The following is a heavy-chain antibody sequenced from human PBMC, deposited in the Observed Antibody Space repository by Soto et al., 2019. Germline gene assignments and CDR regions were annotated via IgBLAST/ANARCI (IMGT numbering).Heavy chain of an antibody. CDR1: GGSISSYY. CDR3: AGGTRDYDFWSGRGYYGMDV. D-gene: IGHD3-3*01. J-gene: IGHJ6*02. CDR2: IYTSGST. V-gene: IGHV4-4*07. Sequence: AETLSLTCTVSGGSISSYYWSWIRQPAGKGLEWIGRIYTSGSTNYNPSLKSRVTMSVDTSKNQFSLKLSSVTAADTAVYYCAGGTRDYDFWSGRGYYGMDVWGQGTTVTVSS.